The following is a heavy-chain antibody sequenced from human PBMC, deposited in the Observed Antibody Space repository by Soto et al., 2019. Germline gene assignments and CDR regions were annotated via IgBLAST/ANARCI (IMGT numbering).Heavy chain of an antibody. CDR3: ARQRCSSTSCQFDY. CDR2: IYYSGST. CDR1: GGSISSYY. Sequence: SETLSLTCTVSGGSISSYYWSWIRQPPGKGLEWIGYIYYSGSTNYNPSLKSRVTISVDTSKNQFSLKLSSVTAADTAVYYCARQRCSSTSCQFDYWGQGTLVTSPQ. D-gene: IGHD2-2*01. V-gene: IGHV4-59*08. J-gene: IGHJ4*02.